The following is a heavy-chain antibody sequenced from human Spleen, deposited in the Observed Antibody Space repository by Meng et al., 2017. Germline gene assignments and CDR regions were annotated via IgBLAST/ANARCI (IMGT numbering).Heavy chain of an antibody. J-gene: IGHJ4*02. CDR2: ISHDGSNK. Sequence: GGSLRLSCAASGFIFSSYSMNWVRQAPGKGLEWVSLISHDGSNKYYIDPAKGRFTISRDNSKSTLYLQMNSLRAEDTAVYYCARRKTVMTVAGIYDYWGQGTVVTVSS. CDR1: GFIFSSYS. V-gene: IGHV3-30*03. CDR3: ARRKTVMTVAGIYDY. D-gene: IGHD6-19*01.